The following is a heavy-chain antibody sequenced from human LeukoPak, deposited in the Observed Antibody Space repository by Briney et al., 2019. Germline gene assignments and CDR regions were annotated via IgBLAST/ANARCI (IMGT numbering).Heavy chain of an antibody. V-gene: IGHV3-23*01. J-gene: IGHJ4*02. D-gene: IGHD2-2*01. CDR1: GFTFSSYA. CDR2: ISGSGGST. Sequence: GRFLRLSCAASGFTFSSYAMSWVRQAPGKGLEWVSAISGSGGSTYYADSVKGRFTISRDNSKNTLYLQMNSLRAEDTAVYYCAKLIVVPAASDYWGQGTLVTVSS. CDR3: AKLIVVPAASDY.